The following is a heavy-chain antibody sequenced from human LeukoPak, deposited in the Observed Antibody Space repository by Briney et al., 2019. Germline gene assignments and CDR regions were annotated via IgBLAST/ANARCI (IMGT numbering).Heavy chain of an antibody. CDR2: IKSKTDGGTT. CDR3: TTDLAPFYRYGMDV. V-gene: IGHV3-15*01. CDR1: GFTFSNAW. D-gene: IGHD1-26*01. J-gene: IGHJ6*02. Sequence: GGSLRLSCAASGFTFSNAWMSWVRQAPGKGLEWFGRIKSKTDGGTTDYAAPVKGRFTISRDDSKNTLYLQMNSLKTEDTAVYYCTTDLAPFYRYGMDVWGQGTTVTVSS.